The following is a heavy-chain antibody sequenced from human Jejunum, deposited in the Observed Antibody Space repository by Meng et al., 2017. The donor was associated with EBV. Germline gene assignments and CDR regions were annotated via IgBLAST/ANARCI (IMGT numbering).Heavy chain of an antibody. CDR1: GDFITRGAYL. CDR3: ARGGPDFGDYVPFDY. J-gene: IGHJ4*02. D-gene: IGHD4-17*01. V-gene: IGHV4-30-2*01. Sequence: QLKLQESGAGLVKASQTLYLTCAVSGDFITRGAYLWSWIRQPPGKGLEWIGNIYHIGSTYYNPSLKSRVTISVDRSKNQFSLKLTSVTAADTAVYYCARGGPDFGDYVPFDYWGQGTLVTVSS. CDR2: IYHIGST.